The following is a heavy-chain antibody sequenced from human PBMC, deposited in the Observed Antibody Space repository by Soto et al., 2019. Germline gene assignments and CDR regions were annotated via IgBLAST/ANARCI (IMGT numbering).Heavy chain of an antibody. CDR2: INHSGST. Sequence: KTSETVSLTCAFYCGSFIGYYWSWIRQPPGKGLEWIGEINHSGSTNYNPSLKSRVTISVDTSKNQFSLKLSSVTAADTAVYYCARASLPFGYRPLDYWGQGTLVTVSS. CDR1: CGSFIGYY. V-gene: IGHV4-34*01. CDR3: ARASLPFGYRPLDY. J-gene: IGHJ4*02. D-gene: IGHD3-16*01.